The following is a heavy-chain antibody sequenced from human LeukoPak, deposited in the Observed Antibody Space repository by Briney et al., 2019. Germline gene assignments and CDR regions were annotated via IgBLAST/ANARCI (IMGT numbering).Heavy chain of an antibody. J-gene: IGHJ4*02. Sequence: SLRLSCAASGFTFSSYSMNWVRQAPGKGLEWVAVISYDGSNKFYADSVRGRFTISRDNSKNTLFLQMNSLRPEDTAVYYCARGPDYDILADYFDYWGQGTLVTVSS. D-gene: IGHD3-9*01. CDR1: GFTFSSYS. CDR3: ARGPDYDILADYFDY. V-gene: IGHV3-30*03. CDR2: ISYDGSNK.